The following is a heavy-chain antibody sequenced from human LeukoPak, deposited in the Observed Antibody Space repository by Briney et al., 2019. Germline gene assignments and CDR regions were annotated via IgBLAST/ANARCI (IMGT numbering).Heavy chain of an antibody. V-gene: IGHV3-66*01. D-gene: IGHD4-17*01. Sequence: PGGSLRLPCVASGFTFSNAWMSWVRQAPGKGLEWVSLIYGGGNTYYADSVKGRFTISRDNSKNTLYLQMNSLRDEDTAVYYCARGFRSVTTWGYFDCWGQGTLVTVSS. CDR3: ARGFRSVTTWGYFDC. CDR1: GFTFSNAW. J-gene: IGHJ4*02. CDR2: IYGGGNT.